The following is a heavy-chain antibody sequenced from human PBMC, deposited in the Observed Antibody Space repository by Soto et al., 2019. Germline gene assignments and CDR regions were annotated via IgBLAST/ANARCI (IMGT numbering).Heavy chain of an antibody. J-gene: IGHJ6*02. D-gene: IGHD3-10*01. CDR1: GGSISSGGYY. Sequence: QVQLQESGPGLVKPSQTLSLTCTVSGGSISSGGYYWIWIRQHPGKGLEWIGYIYYSGSTYYNPSLKSRVTISVDTSKNQLSLKLSSVTAADTAVYYCARAYGSGYMDVWGQGTTVTVSS. CDR3: ARAYGSGYMDV. V-gene: IGHV4-31*03. CDR2: IYYSGST.